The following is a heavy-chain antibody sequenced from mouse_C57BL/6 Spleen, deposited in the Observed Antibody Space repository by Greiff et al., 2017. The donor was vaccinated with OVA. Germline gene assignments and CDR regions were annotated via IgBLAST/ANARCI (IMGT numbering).Heavy chain of an antibody. CDR2: INPNNGGT. Sequence: EVQLQQSGPELVKPGASVKIPCKASGYTFTDYNMDWVKQSHGKSLEWIGDINPNNGGTIYNQKFKGKATLTVDKSSSTAYMELRSLTSEDTAVYYCARRERNYYPYAMDDWGQGTSVTVAS. CDR3: ARRERNYYPYAMDD. V-gene: IGHV1-18*01. CDR1: GYTFTDYN. D-gene: IGHD2-1*01. J-gene: IGHJ4*01.